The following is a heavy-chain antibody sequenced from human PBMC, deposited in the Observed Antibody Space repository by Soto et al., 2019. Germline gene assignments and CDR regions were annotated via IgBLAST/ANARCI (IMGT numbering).Heavy chain of an antibody. V-gene: IGHV1-3*01. J-gene: IGHJ6*02. D-gene: IGHD3-3*01. Sequence: GASVKVSCKASGYTFTGYAMHWVRQAPGQRLEWMGWINAGNGNTKYSQKFQGRVTITRDTSAGAAYMELSRLTSDDTAVYFCARDSRGGYYYYGMDVWGQGTTVTVSS. CDR1: GYTFTGYA. CDR2: INAGNGNT. CDR3: ARDSRGGYYYYGMDV.